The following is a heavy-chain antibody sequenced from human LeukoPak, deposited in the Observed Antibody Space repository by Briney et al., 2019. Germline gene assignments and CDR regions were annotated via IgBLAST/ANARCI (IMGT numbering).Heavy chain of an antibody. J-gene: IGHJ4*02. CDR3: AREARIRDYAGRGFDY. Sequence: SETLSLTCTVSGGSISSYYWSWIRQPPGKGLEWIGYIYYSGSTNYNPSLKSRVTISVDTSKNQFSLKLSSVTAADTAVYYCAREARIRDYAGRGFDYWGQGTLVTVSS. CDR1: GGSISSYY. D-gene: IGHD4-17*01. V-gene: IGHV4-59*01. CDR2: IYYSGST.